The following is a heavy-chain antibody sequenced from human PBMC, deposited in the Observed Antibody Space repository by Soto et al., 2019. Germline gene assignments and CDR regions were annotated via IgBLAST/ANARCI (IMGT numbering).Heavy chain of an antibody. V-gene: IGHV1-18*01. J-gene: IGHJ4*02. CDR3: ASHNECSGVSCYPYYFDY. CDR1: GYTFTSYG. D-gene: IGHD2-15*01. CDR2: ISAYNGNT. Sequence: QVQLVQSGAEVKKPGASVKVSCKASGYTFTSYGISWVRQAPGQGLEWMGWISAYNGNTNYAQKLQGRVTMTTDTSTSTAYMELRSLRSDDTAVYYCASHNECSGVSCYPYYFDYWGQGTLVTVSS.